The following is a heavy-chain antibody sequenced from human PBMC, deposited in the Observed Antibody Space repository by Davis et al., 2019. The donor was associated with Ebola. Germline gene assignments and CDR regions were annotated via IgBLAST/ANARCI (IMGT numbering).Heavy chain of an antibody. Sequence: MPSETLSLTCTVSGYSISTNYYWSWIRQPPGKGLEWIGYIYYSGSTNYNPSLKSRVTISVDTSKNQFSLKLSSVTAADTAVYYCARCRWDGYYYYYGMDVWGKGTTVTVSS. CDR3: ARCRWDGYYYYYGMDV. CDR1: GYSISTNYY. CDR2: IYYSGST. D-gene: IGHD1-26*01. V-gene: IGHV4-59*01. J-gene: IGHJ6*04.